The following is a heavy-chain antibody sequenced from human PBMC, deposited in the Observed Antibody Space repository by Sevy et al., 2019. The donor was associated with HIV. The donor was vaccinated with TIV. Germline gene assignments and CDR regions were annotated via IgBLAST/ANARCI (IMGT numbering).Heavy chain of an antibody. CDR2: VYYTGAT. CDR1: GGSINSDH. CDR3: ARXNDFXX. J-gene: IGHJ3*02. V-gene: IGHV4-59*08. Sequence: SETLSLTCTVSGGSINSDHWNWIRQPPGKGLEWIGYVYYTGATNYNPSLKNRVTISVDRTKNQFSLKLTSVTAADTAVYYCARXNDFXXXXQGTMVTVSS.